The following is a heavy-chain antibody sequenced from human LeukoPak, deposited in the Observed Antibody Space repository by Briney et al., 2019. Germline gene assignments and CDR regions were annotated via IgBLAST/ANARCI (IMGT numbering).Heavy chain of an antibody. V-gene: IGHV5-51*01. CDR3: ARHGTYYYDSSGYHIYPPDY. CDR1: GYSFTSYW. CDR2: IYPGDSDT. D-gene: IGHD3-22*01. J-gene: IGHJ4*02. Sequence: GESLKISCKGSGYSFTSYWIGWVRQMPGKGLEWMGIIYPGDSDTRYSPSFQGQVTISADKSISTAYLQWSSLKASDTAMYYCARHGTYYYDSSGYHIYPPDYWGRGTLVTVSS.